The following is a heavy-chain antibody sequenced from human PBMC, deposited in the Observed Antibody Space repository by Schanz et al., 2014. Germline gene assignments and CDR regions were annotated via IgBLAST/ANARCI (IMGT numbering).Heavy chain of an antibody. Sequence: EVQLVESGGGLVQLGGSLRLSCAASGFTFSSYAMSWVRQAPGKGLEWVSYISGTTTYTNYADSVKGRFTISRDNSKNTLYLHMNTLRSEDTAVYYCAREQIMAAAGLVDYWGHGTLVTVSS. CDR3: AREQIMAAAGLVDY. V-gene: IGHV3-23*04. J-gene: IGHJ4*01. CDR2: ISGTTTYT. CDR1: GFTFSSYA. D-gene: IGHD6-13*01.